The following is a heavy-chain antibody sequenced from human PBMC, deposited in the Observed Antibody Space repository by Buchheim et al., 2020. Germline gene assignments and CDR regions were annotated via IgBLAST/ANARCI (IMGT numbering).Heavy chain of an antibody. J-gene: IGHJ4*02. V-gene: IGHV3-23*01. D-gene: IGHD3-10*01. CDR3: AKDDNYYGSGSYPDS. Sequence: EVQLLESGGGLVQPGGSLRLSCAVSGFTFSSYAMSWVRLAPGKGLEWVSVISSSGGSIYYADSVKGRFTISRDNSKNTVYLQMNSLRAEDTAVYYCAKDDNYYGSGSYPDSWGQGTL. CDR2: ISSSGGSI. CDR1: GFTFSSYA.